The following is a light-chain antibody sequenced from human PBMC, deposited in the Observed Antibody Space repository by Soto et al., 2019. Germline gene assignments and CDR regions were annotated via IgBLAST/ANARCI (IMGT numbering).Light chain of an antibody. J-gene: IGLJ2*01. V-gene: IGLV2-14*01. Sequence: QSVLTQPASVPGSPGQSITISCTGTSSDVGGYNYVSWYQQHPGKAPKLMIYEVSNRPSGVSNRFSGSKSGNTASLTISGLQAEDESDYYCSSYPRSSTPVFGGGTKLTVL. CDR3: SSYPRSSTPV. CDR1: SSDVGGYNY. CDR2: EVS.